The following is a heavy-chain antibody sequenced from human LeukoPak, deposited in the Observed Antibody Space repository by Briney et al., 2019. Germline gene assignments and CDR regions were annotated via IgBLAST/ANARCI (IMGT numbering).Heavy chain of an antibody. CDR3: SEGYFEPFAH. CDR2: LSYTGKT. J-gene: IGHJ4*02. Sequence: SETLSLTCVVSGASVSSSHWNWIRQLPGKGLEWIGCLSYTGKTDYNPSLSGRVTMSPGTSNNQVSLTLRSVTAADTAVYYCSEGYFEPFAHWGQGILVAVSS. V-gene: IGHV4-59*02. D-gene: IGHD3-9*01. CDR1: GASVSSSH.